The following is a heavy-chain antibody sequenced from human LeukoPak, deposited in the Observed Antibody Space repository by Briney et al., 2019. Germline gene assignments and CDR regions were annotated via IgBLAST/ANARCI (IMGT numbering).Heavy chain of an antibody. Sequence: GGSLRLSCAASGFTFTNYWMNWVRQAPGKGLEWVANIKQDGSEKYYADSVKGRFTISRDNSKNTLYLQMNSLRAEDTAVYYCAKDSRTYFYGSGSFSLPKRPLGYFDHWGQGTLVTVSA. CDR2: IKQDGSEK. D-gene: IGHD3-10*01. CDR3: AKDSRTYFYGSGSFSLPKRPLGYFDH. V-gene: IGHV3-7*01. CDR1: GFTFTNYW. J-gene: IGHJ4*02.